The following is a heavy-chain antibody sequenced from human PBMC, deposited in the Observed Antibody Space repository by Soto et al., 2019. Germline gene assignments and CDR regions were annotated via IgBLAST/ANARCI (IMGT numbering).Heavy chain of an antibody. Sequence: VKVSCKASGYTFIKYGINWVRQAPGQGLEWMGWISPYNVNVNYAQKFQGRVTVTTDTSTSTAYMELRSLRADDTAVYYWARVPGAMTAFDNWGQGTLVTVSS. D-gene: IGHD2-2*01. V-gene: IGHV1-18*01. CDR2: ISPYNVNV. J-gene: IGHJ4*02. CDR1: GYTFIKYG. CDR3: ARVPGAMTAFDN.